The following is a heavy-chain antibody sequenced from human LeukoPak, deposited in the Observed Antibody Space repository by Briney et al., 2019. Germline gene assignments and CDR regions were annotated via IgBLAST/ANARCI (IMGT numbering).Heavy chain of an antibody. D-gene: IGHD5-24*01. Sequence: PGRSLRLSCAASGFTFSSYAMRWVRQAPGKGLEWVAVISNDGSNKYYAGSAKGRFTISRANSKNTLYLQMNSLRAGDTAVYLCARDRRWLQPQGYGMDVWGQGATVTVSS. CDR3: ARDRRWLQPQGYGMDV. CDR1: GFTFSSYA. V-gene: IGHV3-30*04. CDR2: ISNDGSNK. J-gene: IGHJ6*02.